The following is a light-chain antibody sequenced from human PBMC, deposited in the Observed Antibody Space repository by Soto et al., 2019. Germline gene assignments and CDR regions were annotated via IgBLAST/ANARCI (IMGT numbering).Light chain of an antibody. V-gene: IGKV3-11*01. CDR2: GAS. Sequence: EIVLTQSPATLSLSPGVRATLSCRASQSVSSYLAWYQHKPGQAPSRLIYGASIRATDIPARFSGRGSGTDFTLTSSSLESGDSAIYYCQQRDKWPRTFGQGTKLEIK. CDR3: QQRDKWPRT. J-gene: IGKJ2*01. CDR1: QSVSSY.